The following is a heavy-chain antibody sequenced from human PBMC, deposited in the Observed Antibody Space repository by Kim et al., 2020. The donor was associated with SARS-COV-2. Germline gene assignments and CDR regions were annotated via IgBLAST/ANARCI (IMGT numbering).Heavy chain of an antibody. D-gene: IGHD6-13*01. CDR3: SRRGALSSSGSYTYYYYGMDA. Sequence: SETLSLTCAVYGGSFSGYYWSWIRQPPGKGLEWIGEINHSGSTNYNPSLKSRVTISVDTSKNQFSLKLSSVTAADTAVYYCSRRGALSSSGSYTYYYYGMDAWGQGTTVTVSS. CDR1: GGSFSGYY. J-gene: IGHJ6*02. V-gene: IGHV4-34*01. CDR2: INHSGST.